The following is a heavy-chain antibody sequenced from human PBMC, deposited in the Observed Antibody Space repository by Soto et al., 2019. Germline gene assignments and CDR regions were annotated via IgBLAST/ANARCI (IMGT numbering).Heavy chain of an antibody. CDR1: GFTFSSYE. CDR3: ARLGHTAMVPFPH. Sequence: PGGSLRLSCAASGFTFSSYEMNWVRQAPGKGLEWVSYISSSGSTIYYAASVKGRFTISRDNAKNSLYLQMNSLRAEDTAVYYCARLGHTAMVPFPHWGQGTLVTVSS. V-gene: IGHV3-48*03. J-gene: IGHJ4*02. D-gene: IGHD5-18*01. CDR2: ISSSGSTI.